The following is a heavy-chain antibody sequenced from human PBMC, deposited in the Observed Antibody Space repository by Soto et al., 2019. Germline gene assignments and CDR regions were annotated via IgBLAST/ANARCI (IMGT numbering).Heavy chain of an antibody. V-gene: IGHV4-31*03. Sequence: QVQLQESGPGLVKPSQTLSLTCTVSGGSVNVGDHYWSWIRQYPGRGLAWIGSISYSGNTYSNPSLKGRITLSLDMSKSQFSLKLTSVTAADTAMYYCAREEVAYFGSGSHNWFDPWGQGTLVTVSS. CDR1: GGSVNVGDHY. CDR3: AREEVAYFGSGSHNWFDP. J-gene: IGHJ5*02. CDR2: ISYSGNT. D-gene: IGHD3-10*01.